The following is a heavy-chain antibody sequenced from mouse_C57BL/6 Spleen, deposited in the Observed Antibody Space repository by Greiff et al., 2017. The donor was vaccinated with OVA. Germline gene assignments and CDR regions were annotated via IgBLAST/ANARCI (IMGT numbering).Heavy chain of an antibody. CDR1: GFTFSSYG. CDR3: ASPSYYGSSYREAMDY. CDR2: ISSGGSYT. V-gene: IGHV5-6*01. Sequence: EVKLVESGGDLVKPGGSLKLSCAASGFTFSSYGMSWVRQTPDKRLEWVATISSGGSYTYYPDSVKGRFTISRDNAKNTLYLQMSSLKSEDTAMYYCASPSYYGSSYREAMDYWGQGTSVTVSS. J-gene: IGHJ4*01. D-gene: IGHD1-1*01.